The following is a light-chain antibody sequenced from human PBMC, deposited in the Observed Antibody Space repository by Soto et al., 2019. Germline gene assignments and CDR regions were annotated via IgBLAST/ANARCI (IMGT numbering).Light chain of an antibody. J-gene: IGLJ1*01. Sequence: QSVLTQPPSVSGAPGQRVTISCTGSSSNIGADYGVHWYQQLPGTAPKLLIYANTNRPSGVPDRFSGSKSGTSASLAITGLQAEDEADYSCQSYDSSLSGYVFGTGTKLTVL. CDR2: ANT. CDR3: QSYDSSLSGYV. CDR1: SSNIGADYG. V-gene: IGLV1-40*01.